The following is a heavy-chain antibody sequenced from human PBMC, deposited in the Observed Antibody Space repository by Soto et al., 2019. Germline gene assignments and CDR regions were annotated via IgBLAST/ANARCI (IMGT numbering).Heavy chain of an antibody. CDR1: GGSISSGGYS. CDR2: IYHSGST. V-gene: IGHV4-30-2*01. Sequence: QLQLQESGSGLVRPSQTLSLTCAVSGGSISSGGYSWNWIRQPPGKGLEWIGYIYHSGSTLYNPSRTSRAPTSVPKPTSQFSPKLSSVTSADTAVYYCARDHLEGTSFAPWGQGTLVTASS. J-gene: IGHJ5*02. CDR3: ARDHLEGTSFAP. D-gene: IGHD3-10*01.